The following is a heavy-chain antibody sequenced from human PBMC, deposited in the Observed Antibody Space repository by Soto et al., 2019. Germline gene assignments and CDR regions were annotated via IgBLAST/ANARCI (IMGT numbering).Heavy chain of an antibody. D-gene: IGHD6-13*01. CDR3: ARVLPYSSSWYFYYYMDV. CDR1: GGSISSYY. V-gene: IGHV4-59*01. J-gene: IGHJ6*03. Sequence: PSETLSLTCTVSGGSISSYYWSWIRQPPGKGLEWIGYIYYSGSTNYNPSLKSRVTISVDTSKNQFSLKLSSVTAADTAVYYCARVLPYSSSWYFYYYMDVWGKGTTVTVSS. CDR2: IYYSGST.